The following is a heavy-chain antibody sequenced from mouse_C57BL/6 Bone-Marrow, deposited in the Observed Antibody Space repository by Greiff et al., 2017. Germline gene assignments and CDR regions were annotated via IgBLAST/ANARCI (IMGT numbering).Heavy chain of an antibody. CDR3: TTEDWNTFAY. CDR1: GFNIKDDY. V-gene: IGHV14-4*01. D-gene: IGHD4-1*01. Sequence: VQLQQSGAELVRPGASVKLSCTASGFNIKDDYMHWVKQRPEQGLEWIGWIDPDNGDTEYASKFQGKATITADTSSNTAYLQLSSLTSEDTAVYYCTTEDWNTFAYWGQGTLVTVSA. CDR2: IDPDNGDT. J-gene: IGHJ3*01.